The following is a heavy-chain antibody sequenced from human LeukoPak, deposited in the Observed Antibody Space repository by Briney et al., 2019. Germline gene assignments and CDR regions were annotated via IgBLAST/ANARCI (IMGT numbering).Heavy chain of an antibody. CDR2: IFPGDFDT. CDR1: GYSFTSYW. CDR3: ARQFSGHDRDY. Sequence: GESLKISCKGSGYSFTSYWIGWVRQMPGKGLEWMGIIFPGDFDTRYSPSFQGQVTISADKSINTAYLQWSSLKASDTAIYYCARQFSGHDRDYWGQGTLVTVSS. V-gene: IGHV5-51*01. D-gene: IGHD5-12*01. J-gene: IGHJ4*02.